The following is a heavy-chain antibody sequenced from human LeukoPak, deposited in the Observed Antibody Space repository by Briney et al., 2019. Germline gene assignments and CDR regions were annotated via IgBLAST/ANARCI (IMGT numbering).Heavy chain of an antibody. J-gene: IGHJ4*02. CDR2: IYYSGST. V-gene: IGHV4-59*01. CDR3: ARGDTTLNY. CDR1: DGSISSYY. Sequence: SETLSLTCTVSDGSISSYYWSWIRQPPGKGLEWIGYIYYSGSTNYNPSLKSRVTISVDTSKSQFSLKLSSVTAADTAVYYCARGDTTLNYWGQGTLVTVSS. D-gene: IGHD1-26*01.